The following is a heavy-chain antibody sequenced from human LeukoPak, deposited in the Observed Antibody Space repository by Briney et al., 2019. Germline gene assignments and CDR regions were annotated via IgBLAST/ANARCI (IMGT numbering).Heavy chain of an antibody. CDR2: IIPIFGTA. V-gene: IGHV1-69*13. CDR1: RFTFSSYA. Sequence: GASVTVSCKASRFTFSSYAISWVRQAHGQGLEWMGGIIPIFGTANYAQKFQGRVTITADESTSTAYMELSSLRSEDTAVYYCARGSPHYGSGVSFDYWGQGTLVTVSS. J-gene: IGHJ4*02. CDR3: ARGSPHYGSGVSFDY. D-gene: IGHD3-10*01.